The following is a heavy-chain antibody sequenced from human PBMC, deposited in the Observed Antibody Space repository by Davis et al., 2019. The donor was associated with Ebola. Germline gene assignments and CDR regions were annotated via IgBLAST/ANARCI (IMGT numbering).Heavy chain of an antibody. CDR1: GFTVSNNY. Sequence: PGGSLRLSCAASGFTVSNNYMSWVRQAPGKGLEWVSVIYSGGSTYYADSVKGRFTISRDNSKNTLYLQMNSLRAEDTAVYYCARDNVDTATYYGMDVWGQGTTVTVSS. V-gene: IGHV3-66*01. CDR3: ARDNVDTATYYGMDV. J-gene: IGHJ6*02. CDR2: IYSGGST. D-gene: IGHD5-18*01.